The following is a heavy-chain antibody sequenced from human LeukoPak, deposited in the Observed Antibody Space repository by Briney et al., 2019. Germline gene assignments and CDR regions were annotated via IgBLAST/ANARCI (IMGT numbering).Heavy chain of an antibody. V-gene: IGHV1-69*04. Sequence: ASVKVSCKASGGTXSSYAISWVRQAPGQGPEWMGRIIPILGIANYAQKFQGRVTITADKSTSTAYMELSSLRSEDTAVYYCATSGRYCSGGSCYSGYWYYFDYWGQGTLVTVSS. J-gene: IGHJ4*02. CDR1: GGTXSSYA. CDR2: IIPILGIA. D-gene: IGHD2-15*01. CDR3: ATSGRYCSGGSCYSGYWYYFDY.